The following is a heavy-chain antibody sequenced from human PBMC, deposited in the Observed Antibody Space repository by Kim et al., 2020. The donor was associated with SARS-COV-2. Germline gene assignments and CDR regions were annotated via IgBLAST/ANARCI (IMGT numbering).Heavy chain of an antibody. Sequence: GGSLRLSCAASGFTFSRYDMHWVRQAPGKGLECASDISRNGGTTIYANSVRDRVTISRDNSKHTLYLQLGSLRPEDTAVYYCARGGRCDYPDWWCYDTWG. V-gene: IGHV3-64*01. CDR3: ARGGRCDYPDWWCYDT. J-gene: IGHJ5*01. CDR2: ISRNGGTT. CDR1: GFTFSRYD. D-gene: IGHD2-8*02.